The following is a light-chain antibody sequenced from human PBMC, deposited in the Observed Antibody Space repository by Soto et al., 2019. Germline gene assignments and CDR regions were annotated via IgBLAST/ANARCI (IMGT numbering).Light chain of an antibody. CDR2: GAS. J-gene: IGKJ1*01. V-gene: IGKV3-15*01. CDR3: QHHNNWWT. CDR1: QSVSSN. Sequence: EIVMTQSPATLSVSPGARATLSCRASQSVSSNLACYQQKPGQTPRLLIYGASTRAACIPARFSGSGSGTEFTLTITSLQSEDFAVYYCQHHNNWWTFGQGTKVDIK.